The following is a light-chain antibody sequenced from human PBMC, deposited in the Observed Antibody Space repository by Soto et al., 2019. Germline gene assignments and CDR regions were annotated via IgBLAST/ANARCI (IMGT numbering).Light chain of an antibody. Sequence: QSVLTQPASVSGSPGPSITISCSGTSSDVGAYDHVSWYQQHPRKDPKLMIYDVSNRPSGVSSRFSGSKSGNTASLTISGLQAEDEADYYCSSYTSSSTRVLFGGGTKLTVL. J-gene: IGLJ2*01. V-gene: IGLV2-14*01. CDR3: SSYTSSSTRVL. CDR1: SSDVGAYDH. CDR2: DVS.